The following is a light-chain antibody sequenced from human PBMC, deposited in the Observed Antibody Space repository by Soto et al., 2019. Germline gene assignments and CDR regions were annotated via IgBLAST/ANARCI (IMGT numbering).Light chain of an antibody. CDR3: QHRRNWTQWT. Sequence: EIVLTQSPATLSLSPGERATLSCRASQSVSSYLAWYQQKPGQAPRLLIYDASNRATGIPARFSGSGSGTDFTLTLSSLEPEAFAVYSCQHRRNWTQWTFAQGTKVDIK. CDR1: QSVSSY. J-gene: IGKJ1*01. CDR2: DAS. V-gene: IGKV3-11*01.